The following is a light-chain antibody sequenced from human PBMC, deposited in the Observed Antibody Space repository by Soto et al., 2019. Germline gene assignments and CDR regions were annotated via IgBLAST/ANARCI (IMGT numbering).Light chain of an antibody. CDR3: MQALQAPLS. V-gene: IGKV2-28*01. CDR1: QSLLHSDGYNY. CDR2: LGS. Sequence: DIVMTQSPLSLPVTPGEPASISCRSSQSLLHSDGYNYLDWYLQKPGQSPQLLIYLGSNRASWVPDRFSGSGSGTDFTLKISRVEAEDVGFYYCMQALQAPLSFGPGTKVDIK. J-gene: IGKJ3*01.